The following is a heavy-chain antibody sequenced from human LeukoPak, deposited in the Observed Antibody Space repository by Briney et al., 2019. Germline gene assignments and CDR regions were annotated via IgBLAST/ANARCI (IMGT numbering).Heavy chain of an antibody. CDR3: ARDFYDSSGYYYDY. CDR2: VSGSGDKT. D-gene: IGHD3-22*01. J-gene: IGHJ4*02. Sequence: GGSLRLSCAASGFTFSGYTMSWVRQAPGKGPEWVSAVSGSGDKTYYADSVKGRFTISRDNSKGTLYLQMNSLGAEDTALYYCARDFYDSSGYYYDYWGQGTLVTVSS. V-gene: IGHV3-23*01. CDR1: GFTFSGYT.